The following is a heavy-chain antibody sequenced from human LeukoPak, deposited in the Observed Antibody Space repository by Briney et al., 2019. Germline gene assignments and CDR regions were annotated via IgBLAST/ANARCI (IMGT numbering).Heavy chain of an antibody. J-gene: IGHJ4*02. CDR2: ISSCGSIK. CDR1: GFTSRFTFSAYE. D-gene: IGHD6-19*01. Sequence: GGSLRLSCAVSGFTSRFTFSAYEMNSVRQAPGKGLDWDSAISSCGSIKHHADSVKGRFTISRENARNSLYVKMNSLRVDDTAVYYSASLSVAGSDVDFWGERTLVTVSS. V-gene: IGHV3-48*03. CDR3: ASLSVAGSDVDF.